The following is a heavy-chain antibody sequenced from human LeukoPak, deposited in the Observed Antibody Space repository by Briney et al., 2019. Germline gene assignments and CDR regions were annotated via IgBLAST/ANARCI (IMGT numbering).Heavy chain of an antibody. CDR3: ARQGASSFWGSYDY. J-gene: IGHJ4*02. CDR1: GASFSTYY. CDR2: IYTSGST. D-gene: IGHD1-26*01. Sequence: PSETLSLTCTVSGASFSTYYWSWIRQPAGKGLEWIGRIYTSGSTNYDPSLRSRVTISADKSKNQFSLRLTSVTAADTAVDYCARQGASSFWGSYDYWGQGTLVTVSS. V-gene: IGHV4-4*07.